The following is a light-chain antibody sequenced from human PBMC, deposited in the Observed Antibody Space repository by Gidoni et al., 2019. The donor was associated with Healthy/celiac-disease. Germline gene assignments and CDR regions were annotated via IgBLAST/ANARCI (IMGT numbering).Light chain of an antibody. CDR1: QSVSSY. CDR3: YQYNNCPPLT. J-gene: IGKJ4*01. V-gene: IGKV3-15*01. Sequence: EIVMTQSPATLSVSPGERATISCRASQSVSSYLAWYQQKPGQAPRLLISGASTRATGIPARFSSSGSGTEFTLTVSSLQSEDFAVYYCYQYNNCPPLTFGGGTKVEIK. CDR2: GAS.